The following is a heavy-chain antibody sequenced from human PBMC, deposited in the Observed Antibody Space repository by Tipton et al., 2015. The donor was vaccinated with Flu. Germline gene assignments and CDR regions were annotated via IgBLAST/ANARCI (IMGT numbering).Heavy chain of an antibody. CDR3: ARHQSSSLLPFDY. J-gene: IGHJ4*02. V-gene: IGHV4-38-2*01. D-gene: IGHD6-6*01. CDR2: VHRSGST. CDR1: GDSIRSDYF. Sequence: TLSLTCAVSGDSIRSDYFWGWIRQPPGKGLEWIATVHRSGSTKYSPSLKSRVTISVDTSKNQFSLGLTSVTAADTAVYYCARHQSSSLLPFDYWDQGTLVTVSS.